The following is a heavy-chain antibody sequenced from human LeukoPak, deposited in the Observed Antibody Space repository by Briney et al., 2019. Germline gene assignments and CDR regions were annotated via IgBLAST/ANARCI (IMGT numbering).Heavy chain of an antibody. CDR2: IYYSGST. J-gene: IGHJ4*02. V-gene: IGHV4-39*01. Sequence: PSETLSLTCTVSGGSISSPNYYWGWVRQPPGKGLEWIGIIYYSGSTYYNPSLKSRVTISVDTSKNQFSLKLSPVTAADTAVYYCARHKLLYYYDSSGYYYDYWGQGTLVTVSS. CDR3: ARHKLLYYYDSSGYYYDY. D-gene: IGHD3-22*01. CDR1: GGSISSPNYY.